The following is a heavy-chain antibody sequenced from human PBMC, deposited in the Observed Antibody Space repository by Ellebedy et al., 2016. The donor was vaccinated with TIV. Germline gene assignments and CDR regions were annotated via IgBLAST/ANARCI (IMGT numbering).Heavy chain of an antibody. J-gene: IGHJ4*02. V-gene: IGHV3-48*02. CDR1: GFTFSSYS. D-gene: IGHD2-15*01. CDR3: ARIGYCGGGSCYDY. Sequence: GGSLRPSXPPSGFTFSSYSMNWVRQAPGKGLEWVSYFSSSSSTIYYADSVKGRFTISRDNAKNSLYLQMNSLRDEDTAVYYCARIGYCGGGSCYDYWGQGTLVTVSS. CDR2: FSSSSSTI.